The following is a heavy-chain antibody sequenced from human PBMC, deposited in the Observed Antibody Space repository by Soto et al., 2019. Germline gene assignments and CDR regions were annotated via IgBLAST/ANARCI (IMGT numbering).Heavy chain of an antibody. CDR2: ISVYNGNT. Sequence: QVQLVQSGPEVRKPGASVKVSCEASGYNFIAYGISWVRQAPGQGLEWMGWISVYNGNTEYAQKFLGRVTMTSDTSTNTPYMELTSLRSDDTAVYYCARGNPGGQYWGQGTLVTVSS. J-gene: IGHJ4*02. V-gene: IGHV1-18*01. CDR3: ARGNPGGQY. CDR1: GYNFIAYG. D-gene: IGHD3-10*01.